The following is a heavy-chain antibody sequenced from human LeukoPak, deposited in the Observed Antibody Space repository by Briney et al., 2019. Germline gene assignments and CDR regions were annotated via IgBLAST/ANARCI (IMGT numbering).Heavy chain of an antibody. D-gene: IGHD5-12*01. CDR1: GGSISSGTYY. CDR3: ARDLLHRGYAFDI. Sequence: SETLSLTCTVSGGSISSGTYYWGRIRQPAGKGLEWIGRIYSSGSTNYNPSLKRRVTMSVDTSKNQFSLNLTSVTAADTAVYYCARDLLHRGYAFDIWGQGTMVTVSS. J-gene: IGHJ3*02. CDR2: IYSSGST. V-gene: IGHV4-61*02.